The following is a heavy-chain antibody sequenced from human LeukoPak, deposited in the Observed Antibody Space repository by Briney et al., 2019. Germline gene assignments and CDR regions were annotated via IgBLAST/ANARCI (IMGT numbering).Heavy chain of an antibody. CDR2: IIPIFGTA. V-gene: IGHV1-69*06. J-gene: IGHJ3*02. CDR1: GGTFSSYA. CDR3: ASEESDAFDI. Sequence: ASVKVSCKASGGTFSSYAISWVRQAPGQGLEWMGGIIPIFGTANYAQKFQGRVTITADKSTSTAYMELSSLRSEDTAVYYCASEESDAFDIWGQGTMVTVSS.